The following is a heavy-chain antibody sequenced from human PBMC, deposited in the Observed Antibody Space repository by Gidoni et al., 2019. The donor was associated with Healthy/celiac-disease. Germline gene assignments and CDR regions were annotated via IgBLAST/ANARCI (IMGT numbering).Heavy chain of an antibody. D-gene: IGHD2-15*01. CDR2: IYYSGST. CDR1: GGSLSSYY. Sequence: QVQLQESGPGLVKPSETLSLTCTVSGGSLSSYYWSWIRQPPGKGLEWIGYIYYSGSTNYNPSLKSRVTISVDTSKNQFSLKLSSVTAADTAVYYCARENCSGGSCYSGGYYYYMDVWGKGTTVTVSS. V-gene: IGHV4-59*01. CDR3: ARENCSGGSCYSGGYYYYMDV. J-gene: IGHJ6*03.